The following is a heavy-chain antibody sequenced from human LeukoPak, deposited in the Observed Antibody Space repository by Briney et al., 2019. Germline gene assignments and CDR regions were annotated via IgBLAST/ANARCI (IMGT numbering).Heavy chain of an antibody. CDR2: ISSRSSYI. J-gene: IGHJ3*02. CDR3: ARDTVFRYYYYDSSGESTPDAFDI. Sequence: PGGSLRPSCAASGFTFSSNSMTWVRQAPGKGLEWVSSISSRSSYIYCADSVKGRFTISRDNAKNSLYLQMNSLRAEDTAVYYCARDTVFRYYYYDSSGESTPDAFDIWGQGTMVTVSS. CDR1: GFTFSSNS. D-gene: IGHD3-22*01. V-gene: IGHV3-21*01.